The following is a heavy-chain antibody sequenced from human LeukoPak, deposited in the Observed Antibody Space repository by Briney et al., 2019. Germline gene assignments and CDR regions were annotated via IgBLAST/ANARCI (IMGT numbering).Heavy chain of an antibody. CDR1: GFTFSNYW. J-gene: IGHJ5*02. CDR2: IKHDGNEK. D-gene: IGHD2-15*01. Sequence: PGGSLRLSCAASGFTFSNYWMSWVRQAPGKGLEWVANIKHDGNEKYYVDSVKGRFTISRGNAKNSLFLHMNSLRAEDTAVYYCARAVASNWFDPWGQGTLVTVSS. V-gene: IGHV3-7*04. CDR3: ARAVASNWFDP.